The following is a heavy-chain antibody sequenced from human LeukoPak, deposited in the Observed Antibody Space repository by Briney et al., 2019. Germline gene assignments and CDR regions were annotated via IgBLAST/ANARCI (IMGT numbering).Heavy chain of an antibody. Sequence: GGSLRLSCAASGFTFSDYYMSWIRQAPGKGLEWISYISSSGSNTYYADSLKGRFTISRDNAKNSLYLQMNSLRAEDTAVYYCAGTGSGNYLVSWGQGTLVTVSS. D-gene: IGHD3-10*01. CDR1: GFTFSDYY. CDR3: AGTGSGNYLVS. CDR2: ISSSGSNT. V-gene: IGHV3-11*01. J-gene: IGHJ5*02.